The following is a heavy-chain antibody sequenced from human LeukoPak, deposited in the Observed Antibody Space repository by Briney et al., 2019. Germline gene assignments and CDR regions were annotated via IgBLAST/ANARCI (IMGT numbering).Heavy chain of an antibody. J-gene: IGHJ6*03. D-gene: IGHD3-3*01. V-gene: IGHV4-34*01. CDR2: INHSGST. CDR3: ARGGSYYDFWSGYSPDLPLGYMDV. Sequence: SETLSLTCAVYGGSFSGYYWSWIRQPPGKGLEWIGEINHSGSTNYNPSLKSRVTISVDTSKNQFSLKLSSVTAADTAVYYCARGGSYYDFWSGYSPDLPLGYMDVWGKGTTVTVSS. CDR1: GGSFSGYY.